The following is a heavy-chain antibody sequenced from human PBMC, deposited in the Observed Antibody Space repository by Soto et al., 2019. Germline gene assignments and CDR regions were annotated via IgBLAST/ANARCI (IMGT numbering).Heavy chain of an antibody. CDR2: INQDGSEK. CDR1: GFTFSSYW. V-gene: IGHV3-7*01. J-gene: IGHJ4*02. CDR3: SPSLDY. Sequence: GGSLRLSCAGSGFTFSSYWMDWVRQAPGKGLEWVANINQDGSEKHYIDSVKGRFTISRDNAKNSLYLQMSSLTVEDSALYYCSPSLDYWGQGTLVTVSS.